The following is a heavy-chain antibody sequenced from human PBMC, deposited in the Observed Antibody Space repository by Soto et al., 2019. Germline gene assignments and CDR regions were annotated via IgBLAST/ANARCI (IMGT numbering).Heavy chain of an antibody. D-gene: IGHD1-26*01. Sequence: GGSLRLSCAASGLDFSSEVMCWVRQAPGKGLEWVSSISGSGRTIYHADSMRGRFAISRDNSKNSLYLQLNNLRVDDTAVYYCAKVGPKYYYGMDVWGQRTTVTVSS. V-gene: IGHV3-23*01. CDR3: AKVGPKYYYGMDV. J-gene: IGHJ6*02. CDR1: GLDFSSEV. CDR2: ISGSGRTI.